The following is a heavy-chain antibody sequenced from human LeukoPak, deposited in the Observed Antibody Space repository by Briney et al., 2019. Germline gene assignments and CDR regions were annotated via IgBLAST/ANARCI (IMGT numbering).Heavy chain of an antibody. CDR1: AGSLTSYH. CDR2: IYNTGST. Sequence: PSETLTLTCTVSAGSLTSYHWSWIRQPAGKGLEWIGRIYNTGSTKYNPSLKSRVSMLVDTSMNQFSLKLNSVTAADTAVYYCARDQGPTISAAGLFDYWGQGILATVSS. D-gene: IGHD6-13*01. CDR3: ARDQGPTISAAGLFDY. J-gene: IGHJ4*02. V-gene: IGHV4-4*07.